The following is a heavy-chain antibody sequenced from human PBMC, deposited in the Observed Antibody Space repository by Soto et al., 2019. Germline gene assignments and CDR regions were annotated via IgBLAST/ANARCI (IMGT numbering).Heavy chain of an antibody. J-gene: IGHJ4*02. D-gene: IGHD2-8*01. V-gene: IGHV1-69*13. CDR2: IIPIFGTA. CDR1: GYSLSDLS. CDR3: ARMGPSNGIGNGYYFDY. Sequence: SVKVSCKVSGYSLSDLSIHWVRQAPGQGLEWMGGIIPIFGTANYAQKFQGRVTITADESTSTAYMELSSLRSEDTAVYYCARMGPSNGIGNGYYFDYWGQGTLVTVSS.